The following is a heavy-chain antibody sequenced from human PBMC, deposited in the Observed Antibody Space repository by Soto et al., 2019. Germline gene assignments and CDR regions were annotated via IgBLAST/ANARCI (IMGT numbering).Heavy chain of an antibody. CDR3: ANPPSPYYGMDV. CDR1: GGSISSSSYY. Sequence: SETLSLTCTVSGGSISSSSYYWGWLRQPPGQGLEWIGSIYYSGSTYYNPSLKSRVTISVDTSKNQFSLKLSSVTAADTAVYYCANPPSPYYGMDVWGQGTTVTVSS. V-gene: IGHV4-39*07. CDR2: IYYSGST. J-gene: IGHJ6*02.